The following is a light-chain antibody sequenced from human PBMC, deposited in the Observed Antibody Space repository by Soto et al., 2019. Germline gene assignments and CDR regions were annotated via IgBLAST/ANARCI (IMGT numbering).Light chain of an antibody. CDR1: QSVSSSY. Sequence: EIVLTQSPGTLSLSPGERATLSCRASQSVSSSYLAWYQQKPGQAPRRLIYGASSRATGIPDRFSGGGSGTDFTLTISRLEPEDFAVYYCQHYGSSQTFGQGTKVEIK. V-gene: IGKV3-20*01. CDR2: GAS. J-gene: IGKJ1*01. CDR3: QHYGSSQT.